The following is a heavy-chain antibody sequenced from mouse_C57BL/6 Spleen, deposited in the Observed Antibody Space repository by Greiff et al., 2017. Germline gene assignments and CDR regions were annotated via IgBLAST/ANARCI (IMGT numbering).Heavy chain of an antibody. CDR3: TTDPGY. V-gene: IGHV14-4*01. Sequence: EVQGVESGAELVRPGASVKLSCTASGFNIKDDYMHWVKQRPEQGLEWIGWIDPENGDTEYASKFQGKATITADTSSNTAYLQLSSLTSEDTAVYYCTTDPGYWGQGTTLTVSS. J-gene: IGHJ2*01. CDR1: GFNIKDDY. CDR2: IDPENGDT.